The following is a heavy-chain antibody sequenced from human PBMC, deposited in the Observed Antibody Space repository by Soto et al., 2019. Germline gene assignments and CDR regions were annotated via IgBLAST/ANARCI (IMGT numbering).Heavy chain of an antibody. Sequence: DVQVVQSGGGLVQPGGSLKLSCAASGFAFNDSAMHWVRQASGKGLEWVARVRSKSNNYAAAYPASVKGRFIVSRDDSMGTTSLQMNSLRPEDTAIYYSTNNVVWGQGVLVTVS. CDR1: GFAFNDSA. J-gene: IGHJ4*02. CDR2: VRSKSNNYAA. V-gene: IGHV3-73*01. CDR3: TNNVV.